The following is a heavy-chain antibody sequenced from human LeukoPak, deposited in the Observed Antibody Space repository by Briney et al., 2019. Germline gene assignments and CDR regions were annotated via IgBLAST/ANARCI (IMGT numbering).Heavy chain of an antibody. CDR3: ARSYYYGSGSYYTLYYFDY. Sequence: GASVKVSCKASGYTFTSYYMHWVRQAPGQGLEWMGIINPSGGSTSYAQKFQGRVTMTRDTSTSTVYMELSSLRSEDTAVYYCARSYYYGSGSYYTLYYFDYWGQGTLVTDSS. V-gene: IGHV1-46*01. CDR2: INPSGGST. D-gene: IGHD3-10*01. CDR1: GYTFTSYY. J-gene: IGHJ4*02.